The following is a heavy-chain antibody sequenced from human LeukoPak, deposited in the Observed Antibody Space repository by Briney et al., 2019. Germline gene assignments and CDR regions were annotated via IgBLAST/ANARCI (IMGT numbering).Heavy chain of an antibody. Sequence: SGTLTLTCAVSGGSISSSNWWSWVRQPPGKGLEWIGEIYHSGSTNYNPSLKSRVTISVDKSKNEFSLKLSSVTAADTAVYYCARHQFGEKTYYYDSGGLGAFDIWGQGTMVTVSS. CDR3: ARHQFGEKTYYYDSGGLGAFDI. D-gene: IGHD3-22*01. CDR2: IYHSGST. CDR1: GGSISSSNW. J-gene: IGHJ3*02. V-gene: IGHV4-4*02.